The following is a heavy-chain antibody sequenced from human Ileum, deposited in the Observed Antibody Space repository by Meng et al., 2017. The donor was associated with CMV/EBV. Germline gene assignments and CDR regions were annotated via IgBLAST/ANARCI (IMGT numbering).Heavy chain of an antibody. D-gene: IGHD3-22*01. Sequence: GGSSSSSNWWSWVRQPPGKGLEWIGEIHHSESTNYNPSLKSRVNISVDKSKNEFSLKLSSVTAADTAVYYCTRISYSDSSGYYSHDYWGQGTLVTVSS. CDR1: GGSSSSSNW. CDR3: TRISYSDSSGYYSHDY. J-gene: IGHJ4*02. V-gene: IGHV4-4*02. CDR2: IHHSEST.